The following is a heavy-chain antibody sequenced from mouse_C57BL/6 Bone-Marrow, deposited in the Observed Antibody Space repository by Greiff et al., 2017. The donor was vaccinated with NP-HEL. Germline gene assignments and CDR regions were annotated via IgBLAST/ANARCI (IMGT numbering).Heavy chain of an antibody. V-gene: IGHV1-81*01. CDR2: IYTRSGNT. CDR1: YYTFPSYG. J-gene: IGHJ2*01. Sequence: LLESGAELAIPFYSFPLSFTSTYYTFPSYGISWVKQTTGQSLEWIGEIYTRSGNTYYHEKFKGKATMTADKSYSTAYMELRSLTSEDAAVYFCAILLRYGDYWGQGTTLTVSS. CDR3: AILLRYGDY. D-gene: IGHD1-1*01.